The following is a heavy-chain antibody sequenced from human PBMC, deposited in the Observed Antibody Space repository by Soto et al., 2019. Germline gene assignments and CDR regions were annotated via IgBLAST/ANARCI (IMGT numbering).Heavy chain of an antibody. CDR2: IYYSGST. D-gene: IGHD3-3*01. V-gene: IGHV4-31*03. CDR1: GGSISSGGYY. J-gene: IGHJ6*02. Sequence: SETLSLTCTVSGGSISSGGYYWSWIRQHPGKGLEWIGYIYYSGSTYYNPSLKSRVTISVDTSKNQFSLKLSSVTAADTAVYYCAREFASYDFWSGYLGDYYYYGMDVWGQGTTVTVSS. CDR3: AREFASYDFWSGYLGDYYYYGMDV.